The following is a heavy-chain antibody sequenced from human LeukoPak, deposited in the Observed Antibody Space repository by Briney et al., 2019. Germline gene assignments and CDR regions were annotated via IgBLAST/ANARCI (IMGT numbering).Heavy chain of an antibody. CDR1: GGSISSGGYY. D-gene: IGHD6-13*01. Sequence: SQTLSLTCTVSGGSISSGGYYWSWIRQPPGKGLEWIGYIYYSGSTYYNPPLKSRVTISIDTPKNQFSLKLSAVTAADTAVYYCAGRDEDIAAAFGYWGQGTLVTVSS. CDR3: AGRDEDIAAAFGY. CDR2: IYYSGST. V-gene: IGHV4-30-4*01. J-gene: IGHJ4*02.